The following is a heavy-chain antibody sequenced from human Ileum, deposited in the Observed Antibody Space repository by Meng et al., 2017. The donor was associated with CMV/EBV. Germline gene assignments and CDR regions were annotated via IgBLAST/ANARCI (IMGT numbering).Heavy chain of an antibody. CDR1: GGSISSYY. D-gene: IGHD3-3*01. Sequence: GSLRLSCTVSGGSISSYYWSWIRQPPGKGLEWIGYIYYSGSTNYNPSLKSRVTISVDTSKNQFSLKLSSVTAADTAVYYCARSNFITIFGVASTYYYGMDVWGQGTTVTVSS. CDR2: IYYSGST. J-gene: IGHJ6*02. CDR3: ARSNFITIFGVASTYYYGMDV. V-gene: IGHV4-59*01.